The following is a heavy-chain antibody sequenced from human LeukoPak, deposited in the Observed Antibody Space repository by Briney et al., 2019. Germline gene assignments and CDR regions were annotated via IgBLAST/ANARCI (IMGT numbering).Heavy chain of an antibody. Sequence: SVKVSCKASGGTFSSYAISWVRQAPGQGLEWIGGIIPIFGTANYAQKFQGRVTITTDESTSTAYMELSSLRSEDTAVYYCARDRGRWLHSPYNWFDPWAKGTLVTVSS. CDR2: IIPIFGTA. J-gene: IGHJ5*02. CDR1: GGTFSSYA. V-gene: IGHV1-69*05. D-gene: IGHD5-24*01. CDR3: ARDRGRWLHSPYNWFDP.